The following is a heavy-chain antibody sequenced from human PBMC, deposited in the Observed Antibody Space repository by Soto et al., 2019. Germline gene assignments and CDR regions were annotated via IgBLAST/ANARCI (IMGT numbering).Heavy chain of an antibody. CDR3: ARHHRYFYYMDV. CDR1: SGSINITNSY. CDR2: IYYTGGT. V-gene: IGHV4-39*01. Sequence: SETLSLTCVVSSGSINITNSYWAWIRQPPGKGLEWIGNIYYTGGTYYNPSLRSRVTISIDTSKSQFSLKLRSVTAADTALYFCARHHRYFYYMDVWGQGTTVT. J-gene: IGHJ6*02.